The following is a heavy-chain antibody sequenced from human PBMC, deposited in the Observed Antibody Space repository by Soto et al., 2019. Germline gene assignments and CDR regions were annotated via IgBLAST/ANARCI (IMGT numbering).Heavy chain of an antibody. V-gene: IGHV3-23*01. CDR2: ISGSGDRT. CDR3: VKDWSGDKCPCMDV. CDR1: GFTFSTHA. D-gene: IGHD3-3*01. Sequence: EAQLSESGGDSVQPGGSLRLSCGASGFTFSTHAMSWVRRFPGKGLQWASAISGSGDRTYYADSVKGRFTISRENSRNMLYLQMNSLSAEDTAIYYCVKDWSGDKCPCMDVWGPGTTVTVSS. J-gene: IGHJ6*02.